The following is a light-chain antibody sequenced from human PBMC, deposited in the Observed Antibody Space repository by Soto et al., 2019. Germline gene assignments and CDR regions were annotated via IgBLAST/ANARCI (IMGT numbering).Light chain of an antibody. Sequence: QSALTQPASVSGSPGQSITISCTGTSSDVGGYNYVSWYQQNPGKAPKLIIYEVSRRPSGVSSRFSGSKSGNTASLTISGLRAEDEADYYCCSYAGSITSVVFGGGTKLTVL. CDR2: EVS. CDR3: CSYAGSITSVV. CDR1: SSDVGGYNY. J-gene: IGLJ2*01. V-gene: IGLV2-23*02.